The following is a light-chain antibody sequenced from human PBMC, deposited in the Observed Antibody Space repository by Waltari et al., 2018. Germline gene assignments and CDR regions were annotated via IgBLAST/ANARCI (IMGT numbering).Light chain of an antibody. CDR1: SSDVGSYNL. V-gene: IGLV2-23*01. CDR2: EGS. Sequence: QSALTQPASVSGSPGQSITISCTGTSSDVGSYNLVSWYQQHPGKAPKLMISEGSKLPSGVSNRCTGSKSGITASLTMSGLQADDEADYYCCSYAPSSTVWVFGGGTKLTVL. CDR3: CSYAPSSTVWV. J-gene: IGLJ3*02.